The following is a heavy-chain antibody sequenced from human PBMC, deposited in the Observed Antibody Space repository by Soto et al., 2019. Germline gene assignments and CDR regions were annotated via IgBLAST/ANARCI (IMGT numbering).Heavy chain of an antibody. CDR3: ARDLALSGDLDS. CDR2: ISFDGSNK. CDR1: AFIFSSSG. Sequence: QVQLVESGGGVVQPGRSLRLSCAASAFIFSSSGMHWVRQAPGKGREWVALISFDGSNKHLAASVKGQFTVSRDNSKNTLYLQMNILRAGDTAVYYCARDLALSGDLDSWGQGTLVTVSS. D-gene: IGHD1-26*01. J-gene: IGHJ4*02. V-gene: IGHV3-33*01.